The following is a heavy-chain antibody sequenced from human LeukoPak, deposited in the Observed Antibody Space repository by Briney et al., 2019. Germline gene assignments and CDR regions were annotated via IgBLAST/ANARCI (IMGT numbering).Heavy chain of an antibody. CDR2: ISGSGGST. CDR1: GFTFSSYA. V-gene: IGHV3-23*01. J-gene: IGHJ3*02. Sequence: GGSLRLSCAASGFTFSSYAMSWVRQAPGKGLEWVSAISGSGGSTYYADSVKGRFTISRDNSKNTLYLQMNSLRAKDTAVYYCAKDRISSGYYSDAFDIWGQGTMVTVSS. CDR3: AKDRISSGYYSDAFDI. D-gene: IGHD3-22*01.